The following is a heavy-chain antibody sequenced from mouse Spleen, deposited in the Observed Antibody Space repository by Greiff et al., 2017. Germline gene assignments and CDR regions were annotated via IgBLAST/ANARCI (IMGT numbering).Heavy chain of an antibody. CDR1: GFTFSSYG. Sequence: EVQGVESGGDLVKPGGSLKLSCAASGFTFSSYGMSWVRQTPDKRLEWVATISSGGSYTYYPDSVKGRFTISRDNAKNTLYLQMSSLKSEDTAMYYCARHDYDYDETLDYWGQGTTLTVSS. CDR2: ISSGGSYT. CDR3: ARHDYDYDETLDY. V-gene: IGHV5-6*01. J-gene: IGHJ2*01. D-gene: IGHD2-4*01.